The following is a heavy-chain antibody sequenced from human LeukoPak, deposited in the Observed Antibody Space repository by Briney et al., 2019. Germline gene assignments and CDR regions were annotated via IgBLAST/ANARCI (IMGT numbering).Heavy chain of an antibody. J-gene: IGHJ4*02. CDR3: AREAPETYYFDS. V-gene: IGHV1-46*01. Sequence: GASVKVSCKASGYTFTNYYMHWVRQAPGQGLEWMGIIKPSGGSTSYTQKFQGRVTMTWDTATSTGYMDLSSLRSEDTAVYYCAREAPETYYFDSWGQGALVTVSS. CDR1: GYTFTNYY. CDR2: IKPSGGST.